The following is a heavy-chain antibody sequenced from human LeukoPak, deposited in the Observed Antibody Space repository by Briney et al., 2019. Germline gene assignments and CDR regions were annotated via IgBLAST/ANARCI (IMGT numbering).Heavy chain of an antibody. CDR1: GFTFSSYA. CDR2: ISYDGSNK. CDR3: ARDYGDYGRFY. V-gene: IGHV3-30*14. J-gene: IGHJ4*02. D-gene: IGHD4-17*01. Sequence: GRSLRLSCAASGFTFSSYAMHWVRQAPGKGLEWVAVISYDGSNKYYADSVKGRFTISRDNSKNTLYLQMNSLRAEDTAVYYCARDYGDYGRFYWGQGTLVTVSS.